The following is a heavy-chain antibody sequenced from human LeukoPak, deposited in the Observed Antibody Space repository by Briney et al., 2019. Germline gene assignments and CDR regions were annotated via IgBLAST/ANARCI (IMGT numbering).Heavy chain of an antibody. CDR2: FSGSGVTT. J-gene: IGHJ3*02. CDR1: GFTFSRYA. V-gene: IGHV3-23*01. CDR3: AKDIDHDYGQNDALDI. Sequence: GGSLRLSCAASGFTFSRYAMIWVRQAPGKGLEWVSAFSGSGVTTYYADSVKGRFTISRDNSKNTLYLQMNSLRVEDTAVYRCAKDIDHDYGQNDALDIWGPGELGSVSS. D-gene: IGHD4-17*01.